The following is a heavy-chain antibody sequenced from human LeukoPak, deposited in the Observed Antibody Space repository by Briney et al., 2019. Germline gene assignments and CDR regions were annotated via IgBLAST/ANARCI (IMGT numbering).Heavy chain of an antibody. V-gene: IGHV4-39*07. CDR2: VYYSGTT. CDR3: ARGTLYRGWSYYLDF. CDR1: GDSISLSFYY. J-gene: IGHJ4*02. D-gene: IGHD6-19*01. Sequence: SETLSLTCSVSGDSISLSFYYWGWIRQPPGKALEWIGSVYYSGTTSYNPSLKSRVTISVDMSKNHFSLRLRSVTAADTAMYYGARGTLYRGWSYYLDFWGQGSQVTVSS.